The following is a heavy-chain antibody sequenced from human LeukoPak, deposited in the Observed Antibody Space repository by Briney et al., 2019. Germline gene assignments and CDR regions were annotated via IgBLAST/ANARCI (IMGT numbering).Heavy chain of an antibody. CDR2: INPNSGGT. CDR3: ANNLLYDYVWGSDRLPAGYGMDV. Sequence: ASVKLSCKASGYTFTGYYMHWVRQAPGQGLEWVGWINPNSGGTNYAQKFQGRVTMTRDTSISTAYMELSRLRSDDTAVYYCANNLLYDYVWGSDRLPAGYGMDVWGQGTTVTVSS. D-gene: IGHD3-16*02. V-gene: IGHV1-2*02. J-gene: IGHJ6*02. CDR1: GYTFTGYY.